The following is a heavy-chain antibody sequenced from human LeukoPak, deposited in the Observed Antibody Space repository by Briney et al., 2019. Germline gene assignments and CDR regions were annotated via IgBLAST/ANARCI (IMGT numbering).Heavy chain of an antibody. D-gene: IGHD3-22*01. CDR2: INPSGGST. J-gene: IGHJ4*02. V-gene: IGHV1-46*01. Sequence: GASVKVSCKASGYTFTSYYMHWVRQAPGQGLEWMGIINPSGGSTSYAQKFQGRVTMTRDTSTSTVYMELSSLRSEDTAAYYCATSNRPDYYDSSGYYYEYWGQGTLVTVSS. CDR1: GYTFTSYY. CDR3: ATSNRPDYYDSSGYYYEY.